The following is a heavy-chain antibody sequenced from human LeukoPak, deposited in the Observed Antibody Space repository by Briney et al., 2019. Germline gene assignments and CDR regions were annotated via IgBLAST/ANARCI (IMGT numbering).Heavy chain of an antibody. J-gene: IGHJ4*02. D-gene: IGHD2-21*01. CDR1: GGSISSTSHY. CDR2: MYYSGST. V-gene: IGHV4-39*01. CDR3: ATTGDGWQQYYFDF. Sequence: SETLSLTCTVSGGSISSTSHYWGWIRQPPGKGLDWIGSMYYSGSTYYNPSLKSRVTISIDTSKNQSSLKLSSVTAADTAVYYCATTGDGWQQYYFDFWGQGTLVTVSS.